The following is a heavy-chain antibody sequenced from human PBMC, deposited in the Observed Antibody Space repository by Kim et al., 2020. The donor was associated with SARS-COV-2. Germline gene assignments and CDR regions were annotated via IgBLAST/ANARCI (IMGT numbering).Heavy chain of an antibody. Sequence: NSTPSLTRRFTISVATSKNPFSLKLSSVTAADTAVYYCARVTSGSYDAFDIWGQGTMVTVSS. D-gene: IGHD1-26*01. CDR3: ARVTSGSYDAFDI. J-gene: IGHJ3*02. V-gene: IGHV4-59*01.